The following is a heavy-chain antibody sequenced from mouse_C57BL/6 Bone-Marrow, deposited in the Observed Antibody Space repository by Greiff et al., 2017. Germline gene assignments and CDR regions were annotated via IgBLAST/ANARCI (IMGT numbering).Heavy chain of an antibody. D-gene: IGHD3-1*01. CDR3: ARRANYFDY. CDR2: INPGSGGT. Sequence: QVQLQQSGAELVRPGTSVKVSCKASGYAFTNYLIEWVKQRPGQGLEWIGVINPGSGGTNYNEKFKGKATLTADKSSSTAYMQLSSLTSEDSAVYFCARRANYFDYWGQGTTLTVSS. J-gene: IGHJ2*01. CDR1: GYAFTNYL. V-gene: IGHV1-54*01.